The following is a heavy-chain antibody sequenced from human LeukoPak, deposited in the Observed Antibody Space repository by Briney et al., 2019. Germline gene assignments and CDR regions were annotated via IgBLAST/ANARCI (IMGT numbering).Heavy chain of an antibody. CDR2: INPNSGGT. CDR3: ARDGRRYCSGGSCYYMDV. J-gene: IGHJ6*03. CDR1: GYTFTGYY. V-gene: IGHV1-2*02. D-gene: IGHD2-15*01. Sequence: GASVKVSCKASGYTFTGYYMHWVRQAPGQGLEWMGWINPNSGGTNYAQKFQGRVTMTTDTSTSTAYMELRSLRSDDTAVYYCARDGRRYCSGGSCYYMDVWGKGTTVTVSS.